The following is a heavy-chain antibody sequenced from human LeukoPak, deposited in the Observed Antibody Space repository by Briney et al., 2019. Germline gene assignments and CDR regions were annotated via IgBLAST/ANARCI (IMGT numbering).Heavy chain of an antibody. CDR3: ARLGYCSGGSCYPGAFDI. V-gene: IGHV3-53*01. Sequence: GGSLRLSCAASGFTVSSNYISWVRQAPGKGLECVSVIYSGGSTYYADSVKGRFTISRDNSKNTLYLQMNSLRAEDTAVYYCARLGYCSGGSCYPGAFDIWGQGTMVTVSS. CDR2: IYSGGST. CDR1: GFTVSSNY. D-gene: IGHD2-15*01. J-gene: IGHJ3*02.